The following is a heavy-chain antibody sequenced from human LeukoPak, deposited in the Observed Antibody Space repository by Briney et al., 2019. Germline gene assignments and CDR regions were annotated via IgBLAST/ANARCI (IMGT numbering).Heavy chain of an antibody. Sequence: PGESLRLSCAASGFTFTTYWMSWVRQAPGKGLEWVANIKQDGNEKYYVDSVKGRFTISRDNAKNSLYLQMNSLRVEDTAVYYCVQDLWLSTPGWGQGTLVTVSS. CDR2: IKQDGNEK. D-gene: IGHD3-22*01. V-gene: IGHV3-7*01. J-gene: IGHJ4*02. CDR1: GFTFTTYW. CDR3: VQDLWLSTPG.